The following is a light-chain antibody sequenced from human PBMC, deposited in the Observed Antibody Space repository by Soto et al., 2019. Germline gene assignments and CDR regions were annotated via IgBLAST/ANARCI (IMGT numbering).Light chain of an antibody. CDR3: QQYNGYWT. V-gene: IGKV1-5*03. Sequence: DIQMTQSPSTLSASVGDRVTITCRASQSISGSLAWYQQKPGKAPKLLIYEASNLKSGVPSRFSGSGSGTEYTLTSSSLQPDDSASYYCQQYNGYWTVGQGTRVEIK. J-gene: IGKJ1*01. CDR2: EAS. CDR1: QSISGS.